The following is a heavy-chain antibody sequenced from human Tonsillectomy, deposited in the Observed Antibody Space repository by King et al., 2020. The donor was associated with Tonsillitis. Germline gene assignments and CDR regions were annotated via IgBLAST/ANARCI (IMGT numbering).Heavy chain of an antibody. V-gene: IGHV3-30*18. J-gene: IGHJ4*02. CDR2: ISYDGFNK. Sequence: VQLVESGGGVVQPGRSLRLSCAASGFTFSNSDMHWVRQAPGKGREWVAVISYDGFNKYFADSVKGRLTISRVNSQNTLYLQRNSVKAEDTDVYYCAKRIDYWGQGTLVTVSS. CDR3: AKRIDY. CDR1: GFTFSNSD.